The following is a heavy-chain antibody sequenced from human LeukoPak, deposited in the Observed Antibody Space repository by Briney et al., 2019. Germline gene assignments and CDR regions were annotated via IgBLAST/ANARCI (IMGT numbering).Heavy chain of an antibody. D-gene: IGHD3-22*01. CDR3: ASLYYYDSSGS. CDR2: IYYSGST. CDR1: GGSISSYY. J-gene: IGHJ5*02. V-gene: IGHV4-59*12. Sequence: PSETLSLTCTVSGGSISSYYWSWIRQPPGKGLEWIGYIYYSGSTNYNPSLKSRVTISVDTSKNQFSLKLSSVTAADTAVYYCASLYYYDSSGSWGQGTLVTVSS.